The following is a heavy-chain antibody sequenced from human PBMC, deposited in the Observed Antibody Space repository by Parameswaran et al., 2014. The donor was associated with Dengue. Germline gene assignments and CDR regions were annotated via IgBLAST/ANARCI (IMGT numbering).Heavy chain of an antibody. J-gene: IGHJ6*02. CDR2: INSDGSST. Sequence: WIRQPPGKGLVWVSRINSDGSSTSYADSVKGRFTISRDNAKNTLYLQMNSLRAEDTAVYYCARDGVGIQLPYYGMDVWGQGTTVTVSS. D-gene: IGHD5-18*01. V-gene: IGHV3-74*01. CDR3: ARDGVGIQLPYYGMDV.